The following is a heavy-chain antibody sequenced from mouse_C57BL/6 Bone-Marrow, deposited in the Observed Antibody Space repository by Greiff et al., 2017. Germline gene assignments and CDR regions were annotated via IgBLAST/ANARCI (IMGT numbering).Heavy chain of an antibody. CDR1: GYTFTSYW. Sequence: QVQLKQPGAELVKPGASVKLSCKASGYTFTSYWMHWVKQRPGRGLEWIGRIDPNSGGTKYNEKFKSKATLTADKSSSTAYMQLSSLTSEDSAVYFCAREDYDDYYAMDYWGQGTSVTVSS. D-gene: IGHD2-4*01. J-gene: IGHJ4*01. CDR3: AREDYDDYYAMDY. V-gene: IGHV1-62-3*01. CDR2: IDPNSGGT.